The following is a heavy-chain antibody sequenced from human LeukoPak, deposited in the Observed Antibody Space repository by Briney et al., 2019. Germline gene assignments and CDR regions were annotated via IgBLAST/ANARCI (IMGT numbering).Heavy chain of an antibody. CDR1: GYSFTSYW. CDR2: IYPGDSDT. CDR3: ARLWFGEWNYYYGMDV. D-gene: IGHD3-10*01. J-gene: IGHJ6*02. Sequence: GESLKISCKGSGYSFTSYWIGWVRQMPGKGLEWMGIIYPGDSDTRYSPSFQGQVTISADKSIGTAYLQWSSLKASDTAMYYCARLWFGEWNYYYGMDVWGQGTTVTVSS. V-gene: IGHV5-51*01.